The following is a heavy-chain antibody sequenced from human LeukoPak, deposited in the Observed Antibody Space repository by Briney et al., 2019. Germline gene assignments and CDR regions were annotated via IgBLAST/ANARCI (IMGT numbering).Heavy chain of an antibody. CDR1: GFSFSSYA. CDR3: AKSGFGEGWYYFDY. J-gene: IGHJ4*02. V-gene: IGHV3-23*01. D-gene: IGHD3-10*01. Sequence: GGSLRLSCAASGFSFSSYAMSWVRQAPGKGLEWVSAISGSGGSTYYADSVKGRFTISRDNSKNTLYLQMNSLRAEDTAVYYCAKSGFGEGWYYFDYWGQGTLVTVSS. CDR2: ISGSGGST.